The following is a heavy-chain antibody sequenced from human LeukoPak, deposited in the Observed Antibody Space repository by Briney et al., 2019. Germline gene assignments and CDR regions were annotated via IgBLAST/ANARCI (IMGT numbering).Heavy chain of an antibody. D-gene: IGHD2-15*01. Sequence: SGTLSLTCAVSGGSISSSNWWSWVRQPPGKGLEWIGEIYHSGSTNYNPSLKSRVAMSVDTPKNQFSLDLTSVTAADAAVYYCARDCSGGTCYLGVLDYWGQGIRVTVSS. CDR3: ARDCSGGTCYLGVLDY. J-gene: IGHJ4*02. V-gene: IGHV4-4*02. CDR2: IYHSGST. CDR1: GGSISSSNW.